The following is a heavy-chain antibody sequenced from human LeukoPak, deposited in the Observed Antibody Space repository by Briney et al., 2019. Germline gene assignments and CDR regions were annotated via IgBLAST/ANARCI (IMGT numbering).Heavy chain of an antibody. CDR2: IGSIGGST. D-gene: IGHD3-10*01. J-gene: IGHJ3*01. Sequence: GGSLRLSCAASGFNFNSASMTWVRQVAGKGLEWVSLIGSIGGSTYYADSVKGRFTISRDNSKNTLYLQMNSLRAEDTAVYYCAKGRSLTLLRRVAMSDGFYLWGQGAMVAVSS. V-gene: IGHV3-23*01. CDR3: AKGRSLTLLRRVAMSDGFYL. CDR1: GFNFNSAS.